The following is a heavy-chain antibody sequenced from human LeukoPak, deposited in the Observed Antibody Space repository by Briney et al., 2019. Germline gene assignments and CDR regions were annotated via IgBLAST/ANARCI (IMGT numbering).Heavy chain of an antibody. J-gene: IGHJ4*02. D-gene: IGHD6-13*01. CDR3: ARAEGIAPEFDY. Sequence: SVKVSCKASGYTFTSYYMHWVRQAPGQGLEWVGGIIPVFGTANYAQKFQGRVTITADESTSTAYMELSSLRSEDTAVYYCARAEGIAPEFDYWGQGTLVTVSS. CDR2: IIPVFGTA. V-gene: IGHV1-69*13. CDR1: GYTFTSYY.